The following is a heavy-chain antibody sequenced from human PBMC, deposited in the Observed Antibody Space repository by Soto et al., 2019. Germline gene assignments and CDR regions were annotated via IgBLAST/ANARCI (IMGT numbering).Heavy chain of an antibody. CDR1: GFTFSSYG. D-gene: IGHD4-4*01. V-gene: IGHV3-30*18. CDR2: ISYDGSNK. CDR3: AKETTVTTGA. Sequence: VGSLRLSCAASGFTFSSYGMHWVRQAPGKGLEWVAVISYDGSNKYYADSVKGRFTISRDNSKNTLYLQMNSLRAEDTAVYYCAKETTVTTGAWGQGTLVTVSS. J-gene: IGHJ5*02.